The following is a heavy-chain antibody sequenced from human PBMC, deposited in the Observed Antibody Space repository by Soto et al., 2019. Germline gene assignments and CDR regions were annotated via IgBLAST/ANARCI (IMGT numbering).Heavy chain of an antibody. D-gene: IGHD1-1*01. CDR3: ARDNTGLDY. V-gene: IGHV1-69*13. CDR2: IIPMSGTT. CDR1: GGAFTSYS. J-gene: IGHJ4*02. Sequence: ASVKVSCKASGGAFTSYSFHWVRQAPGQGLEWMGGIIPMSGTTNYALKFQGRVTMTADVPTNTAYIELSSLRSEDTAIYYCARDNTGLDYWGQGTLVTVSS.